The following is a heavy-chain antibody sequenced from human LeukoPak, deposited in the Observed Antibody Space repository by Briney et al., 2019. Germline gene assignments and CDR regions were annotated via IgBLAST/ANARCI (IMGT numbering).Heavy chain of an antibody. J-gene: IGHJ4*02. V-gene: IGHV4-39*07. D-gene: IGHD6-19*01. Sequence: PGGSLRLSCAASGFTFRSYWMSWVRQAPGKGLEWIGSIYYSGSTYYNPSLKSRVTISVDTSKNQFSLKLSSVTAADTAVYYCARDLSYSSGLPFDYWGQGTLVTVSS. CDR1: GFTFRSYW. CDR2: IYYSGST. CDR3: ARDLSYSSGLPFDY.